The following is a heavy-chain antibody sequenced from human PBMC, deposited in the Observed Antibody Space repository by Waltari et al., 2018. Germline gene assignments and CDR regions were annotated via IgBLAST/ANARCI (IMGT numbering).Heavy chain of an antibody. J-gene: IGHJ4*02. CDR2: MNPNSGNT. CDR1: GYTFTSYD. V-gene: IGHV1-8*01. D-gene: IGHD3-3*01. CDR3: AIWGVVSSPLYYFDY. Sequence: QVQLVQSGAEVKKPGASVKVSCKASGYTFTSYDIHWVRQATGQWLGCMGWMNPNSGNTGYAQKFQGRVTMTRNTSISTAYMGLSSLRSEDTAVYYCAIWGVVSSPLYYFDYWGQGTLVTVSS.